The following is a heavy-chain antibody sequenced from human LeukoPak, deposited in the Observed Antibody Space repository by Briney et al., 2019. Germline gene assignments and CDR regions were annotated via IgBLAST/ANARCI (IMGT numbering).Heavy chain of an antibody. CDR1: GGTFSSYA. CDR2: IIPIFGTA. D-gene: IGHD5/OR15-5a*01. V-gene: IGHV1-69*06. Sequence: SVKVSCKASGGTFSSYAISWVRQAPGQGLEWMGGIIPIFGTANYAQKFQGRVTITADKSTSTAYMELSSLRSEDTAVYYCARDGLPGGNNWFDPWGQGTLVTVSS. J-gene: IGHJ5*02. CDR3: ARDGLPGGNNWFDP.